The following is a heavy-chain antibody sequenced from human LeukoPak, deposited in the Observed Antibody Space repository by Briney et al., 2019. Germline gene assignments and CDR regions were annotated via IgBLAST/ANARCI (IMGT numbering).Heavy chain of an antibody. V-gene: IGHV3-49*03. CDR3: TRSINYYDSSGYYF. CDR1: GFTFGDYA. Sequence: GGSLRLSCTASGFTFGDYAMSWFRRAQGKGRGGEGFFRSKAYGGTTEYAASVKGRFTISRDDSKSIAYLQMNSLKTEDTAVYYCTRSINYYDSSGYYFWGQGTLVTVSS. J-gene: IGHJ4*02. CDR2: FRSKAYGGTT. D-gene: IGHD3-22*01.